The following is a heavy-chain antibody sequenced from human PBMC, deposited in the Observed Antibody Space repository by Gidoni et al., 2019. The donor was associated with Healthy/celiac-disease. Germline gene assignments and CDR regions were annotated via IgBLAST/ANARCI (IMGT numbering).Heavy chain of an antibody. CDR2: IRSKAYGGTT. CDR1: GFTFGDYA. CDR3: TRDGGTYYYDSSGYLDAFDI. D-gene: IGHD3-22*01. J-gene: IGHJ3*02. Sequence: EVQLVESGGGLVKPGRSLRLSCTASGFTFGDYAMSWFRQAPGKGLEWVGFIRSKAYGGTTEYAASVKGRFTISRDDSKSIAYLQMNSLKTEDTAVYYCTRDGGTYYYDSSGYLDAFDIWGQGTMVTVSS. V-gene: IGHV3-49*05.